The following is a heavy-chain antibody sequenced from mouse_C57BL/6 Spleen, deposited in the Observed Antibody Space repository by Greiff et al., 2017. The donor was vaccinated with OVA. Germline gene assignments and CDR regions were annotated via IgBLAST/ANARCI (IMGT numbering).Heavy chain of an antibody. CDR1: GFSLTSYA. D-gene: IGHD1-1*01. CDR2: IWTGGGT. CDR3: ARENYYYGSSYWYFDV. V-gene: IGHV2-9-1*01. J-gene: IGHJ1*03. Sequence: QVQLKESGPGLVAPSQSLSITCTVSGFSLTSYAISWVRQPPGKGLEWLGVIWTGGGTNYNSALKSRLSTSKDNSKSQVFLKMNSLQTDDTARYYWARENYYYGSSYWYFDVWGTGTTVTVSS.